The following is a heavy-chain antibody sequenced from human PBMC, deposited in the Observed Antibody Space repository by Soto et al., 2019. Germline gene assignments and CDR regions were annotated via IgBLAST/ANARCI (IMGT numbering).Heavy chain of an antibody. J-gene: IGHJ4*02. D-gene: IGHD2-2*01. CDR2: IYYSGST. Sequence: SETLSLTCTVSGGSISSYYWSWIRQPPGKGLEWIGYIYYSGSTNYNPSLKSRVTISVDTSKNQFSLKLSSVTAADTAVYYCAREYCSSTSCYDYWGQGTLVTVSS. CDR3: AREYCSSTSCYDY. CDR1: GGSISSYY. V-gene: IGHV4-59*01.